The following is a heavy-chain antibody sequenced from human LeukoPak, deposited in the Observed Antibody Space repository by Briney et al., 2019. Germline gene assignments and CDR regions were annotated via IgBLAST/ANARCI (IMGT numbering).Heavy chain of an antibody. CDR1: GASVSDSTYY. CDR3: ARQPEYCRRATCAMDY. V-gene: IGHV4-39*01. D-gene: IGHD2/OR15-2a*01. Sequence: SETLSLTCTVSGASVSDSTYYWAWIRQPPGGGLQWIANFYHGGSSFYNSSLRSRIDISVDTPKNQFSLRLTSLTASDTAVYYCARQPEYCRRATCAMDYWGQGTLVTVSS. CDR2: FYHGGSS. J-gene: IGHJ4*02.